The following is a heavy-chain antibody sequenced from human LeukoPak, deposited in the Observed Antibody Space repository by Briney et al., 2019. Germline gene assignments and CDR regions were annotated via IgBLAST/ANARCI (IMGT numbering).Heavy chain of an antibody. Sequence: GGSLRLSCAVSGFTFSSYSMNWVRQAPGKGLEWVSSISSSSSYIYYADSVKGRFTISRDNAKNSLYLQMNSLRAEDTAVYYCARGHYDFWSGYYGGSFDYWGQGTLVTVSS. CDR1: GFTFSSYS. CDR3: ARGHYDFWSGYYGGSFDY. D-gene: IGHD3-3*01. CDR2: ISSSSSYI. V-gene: IGHV3-21*01. J-gene: IGHJ4*02.